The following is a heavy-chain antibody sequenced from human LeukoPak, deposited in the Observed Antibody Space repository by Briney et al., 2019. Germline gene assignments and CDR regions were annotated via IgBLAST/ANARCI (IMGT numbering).Heavy chain of an antibody. J-gene: IGHJ4*02. V-gene: IGHV1-69*05. D-gene: IGHD4-17*01. CDR3: ARSRDYGDYPIVFDY. CDR2: IIPIFGTA. Sequence: ASVKVSCKASGGTFSSYAISWVRQAPGQGLEWMGGIIPIFGTANYAQKFQGRVTITTDESTSTAYMELSSLRSEDTAVYYCARSRDYGDYPIVFDYWGQGTLVTVSS. CDR1: GGTFSSYA.